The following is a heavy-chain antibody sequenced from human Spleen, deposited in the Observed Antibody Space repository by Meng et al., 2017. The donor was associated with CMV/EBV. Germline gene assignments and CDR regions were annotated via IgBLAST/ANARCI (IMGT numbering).Heavy chain of an antibody. CDR1: GVTFNGYW. J-gene: IGHJ2*01. D-gene: IGHD2-8*01. Sequence: GVTFNGYWRHWVRQDPGKGLVWVSGINWNAGSTYNADSVKDRFTISRDSAKNSLYLQMHSLRDEDTAFYHCARGPLASVSYWYFDLWGRGTLVTVSS. CDR3: ARGPLASVSYWYFDL. V-gene: IGHV3-20*01. CDR2: INWNAGST.